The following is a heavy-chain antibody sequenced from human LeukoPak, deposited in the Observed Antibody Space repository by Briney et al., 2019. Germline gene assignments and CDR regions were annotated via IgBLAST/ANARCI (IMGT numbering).Heavy chain of an antibody. J-gene: IGHJ3*02. CDR1: GYTFTDYN. CDR2: MNPNSGKT. V-gene: IGHV1-8*03. CDR3: ARGDFGETNTAFDI. Sequence: ASVTVSCKTSGYTFTDYNIHWVRQAPGHGLEWMGWMNPNSGKTNYAQKLQGRVTFSRNTSLSVAYMELSGLRSDDAAMYFCARGDFGETNTAFDIWGQGRMVAVSS. D-gene: IGHD4-17*01.